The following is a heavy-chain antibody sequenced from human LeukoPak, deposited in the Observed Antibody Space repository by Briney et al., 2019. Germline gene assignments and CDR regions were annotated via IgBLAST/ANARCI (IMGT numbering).Heavy chain of an antibody. CDR1: GGSISSYY. D-gene: IGHD6-25*01. Sequence: SETLSLTCTVSGGSISSYYWSWIRQPPGKGLEWIGYIYYSGGTNYNPSLKSRVTISVDTSKNQFSLKLSSVTAADTAVYYCARAPPSGWFDPWGQGTLVTVSS. V-gene: IGHV4-59*01. CDR2: IYYSGGT. J-gene: IGHJ5*02. CDR3: ARAPPSGWFDP.